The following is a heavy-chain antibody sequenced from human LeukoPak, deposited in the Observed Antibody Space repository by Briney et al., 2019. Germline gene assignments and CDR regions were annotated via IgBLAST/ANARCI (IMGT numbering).Heavy chain of an antibody. CDR2: IYYSGST. D-gene: IGHD2-15*01. CDR3: ARGGRLGYCSGGSCYSSGYYFDY. Sequence: SQTLSLTCTVSGGSISSGDYYWSWIRQPPGKGLEWIGYIYYSGSTDYNPSLKSRVTISVDTSKNQFSLKLSSVTAADTAVYYCARGGRLGYCSGGSCYSSGYYFDYWGQGTLVTVSS. CDR1: GGSISSGDYY. J-gene: IGHJ4*02. V-gene: IGHV4-30-4*01.